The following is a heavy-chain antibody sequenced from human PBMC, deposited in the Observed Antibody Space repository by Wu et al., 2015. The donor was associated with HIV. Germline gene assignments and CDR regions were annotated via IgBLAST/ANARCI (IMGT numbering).Heavy chain of an antibody. Sequence: VQLVQSGAEMKKPGSSVKLSCKASGDSFSNYAINWVRQAPGQGLEWMGGIIPLFGTANYAQKFQGRVTITADESTSTAYMELSSLRSEDTAVYYCARDWPGTYYYYMDVWGQGTTVTVSS. CDR1: GDSFSNYA. CDR3: ARDWPGTYYYYMDV. J-gene: IGHJ6*03. CDR2: IIPLFGTA. V-gene: IGHV1-69*12.